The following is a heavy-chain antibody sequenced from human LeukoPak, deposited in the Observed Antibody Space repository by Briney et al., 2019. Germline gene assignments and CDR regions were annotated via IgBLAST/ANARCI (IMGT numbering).Heavy chain of an antibody. CDR2: TYYRSKWYN. CDR1: GDSVSSNSAA. D-gene: IGHD1-26*01. CDR3: TKESEVGTKYSWFDP. Sequence: SQTLSLTCVISGDSVSSNSAAWNWIRQSPSRGLEWLGRTYYRSKWYNDYAESMKGRITINPDTSKNHFSLQLKSVTPEDTAVYYCTKESEVGTKYSWFDPWGQGTLVTVSS. V-gene: IGHV6-1*01. J-gene: IGHJ5*02.